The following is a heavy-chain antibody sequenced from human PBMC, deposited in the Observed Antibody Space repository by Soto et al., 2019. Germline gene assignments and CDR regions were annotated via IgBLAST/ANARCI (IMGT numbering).Heavy chain of an antibody. D-gene: IGHD3-22*01. CDR1: GYTFTSYY. CDR2: INPRGGST. V-gene: IGHV1-46*01. J-gene: IGHJ3*02. CDR3: ARVVEGYYDSRGIDAFDI. Sequence: QVQLVQSGAEVKKPGASVKVSCKASGYTFTSYYMHWVRQAPGQGLELMGIINPRGGSTSYAQKFQGRVTMARDTSTSTVYMELSSLRSEDTAVYYCARVVEGYYDSRGIDAFDIWGQGTMVTVSS.